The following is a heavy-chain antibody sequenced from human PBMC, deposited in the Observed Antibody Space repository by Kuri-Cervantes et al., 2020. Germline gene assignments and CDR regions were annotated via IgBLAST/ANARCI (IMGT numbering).Heavy chain of an antibody. CDR3: AKDVEQLVETYYFDY. CDR2: ISAYNGNT. V-gene: IGHV1-18*01. CDR1: GYSFSSYG. D-gene: IGHD6-6*01. J-gene: IGHJ4*02. Sequence: ASVKVSCKASGYSFSSYGISWVRQAPGQGLEWMGWISAYNGNTYYAHKAQGRVTMTTDTSTDTAYMELRSLRSDDTAVYYCAKDVEQLVETYYFDYWGQGTLVTVSS.